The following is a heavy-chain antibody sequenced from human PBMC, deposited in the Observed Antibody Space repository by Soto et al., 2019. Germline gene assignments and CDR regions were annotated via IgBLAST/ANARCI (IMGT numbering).Heavy chain of an antibody. CDR1: GYSFSNYG. Sequence: QVQLVQSGIQVRRPGASVTVSCKASGYSFSNYGISWVRQAPGQGLEWMGWVSAYNGNTKYVQKYQDRVTMSTATSTTTAYMELKSLRSDDTAVYYCARVSRLWSGYLIDFWGPGTLVTVSS. CDR3: ARVSRLWSGYLIDF. V-gene: IGHV1-18*01. J-gene: IGHJ4*02. CDR2: VSAYNGNT. D-gene: IGHD3-3*01.